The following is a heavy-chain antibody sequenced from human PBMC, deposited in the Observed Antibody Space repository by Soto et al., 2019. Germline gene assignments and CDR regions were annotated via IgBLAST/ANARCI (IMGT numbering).Heavy chain of an antibody. V-gene: IGHV1-3*01. Sequence: QVPLVQSGAEVKKPGASVKVSCKTSGYRFTNYGMHWVRQAPGQGLEWMGWINAGTGHTAFSQKLQGRVTINRDTSASTAYMELNNLKYEDTAVYYCARDAKVFGVITNPYDFWGQGTLVTVSS. J-gene: IGHJ4*02. CDR1: GYRFTNYG. D-gene: IGHD3-3*01. CDR2: INAGTGHT. CDR3: ARDAKVFGVITNPYDF.